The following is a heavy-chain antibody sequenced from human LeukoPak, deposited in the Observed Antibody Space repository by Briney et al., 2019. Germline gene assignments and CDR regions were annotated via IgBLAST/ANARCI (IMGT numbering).Heavy chain of an antibody. CDR1: GGTFSSYA. CDR3: ARDNRPSAWFDP. CDR2: IIPILGIA. J-gene: IGHJ5*02. Sequence: ASVKVSCKASGGTFSSYAISWVRQAPGQGLEWMGRIIPILGIANYAQKFQGRVTITADKSTSTAYMELSSLRSEDTAVYYCARDNRPSAWFDPWGQGTLVTVSS. V-gene: IGHV1-69*04.